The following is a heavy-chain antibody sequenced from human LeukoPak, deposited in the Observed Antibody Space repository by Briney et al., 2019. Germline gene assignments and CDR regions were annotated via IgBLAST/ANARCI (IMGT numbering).Heavy chain of an antibody. V-gene: IGHV1-2*02. Sequence: VASVKVSCKASGYTFTGYYMHWVRQAPGQGLEWMGWINPNSGGTNYAQKFQGRVTMTRDTSISTAYMELSRLRSDDTAVYYCRLWYPLQSRRIYYYYYMDVWGKGTTVTVSS. D-gene: IGHD4-11*01. CDR2: INPNSGGT. CDR3: RLWYPLQSRRIYYYYYMDV. J-gene: IGHJ6*03. CDR1: GYTFTGYY.